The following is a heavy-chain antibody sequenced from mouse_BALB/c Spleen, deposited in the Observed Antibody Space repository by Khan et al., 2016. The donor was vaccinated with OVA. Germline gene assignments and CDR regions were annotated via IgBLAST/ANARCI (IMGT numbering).Heavy chain of an antibody. V-gene: IGHV1-7*01. CDR3: TRDRIDY. Sequence: QIQLVQSGAELAKPGASVKMSCKASGYTFTTYWMHWVKQRPGQGLEWIGYINPTSGYTDYNEKFKDRATLSADRSSSTAYMQLSSLTSEDSAVYYSTRDRIDYWGQGTTLTVSS. J-gene: IGHJ2*01. CDR1: GYTFTTYW. CDR2: INPTSGYT.